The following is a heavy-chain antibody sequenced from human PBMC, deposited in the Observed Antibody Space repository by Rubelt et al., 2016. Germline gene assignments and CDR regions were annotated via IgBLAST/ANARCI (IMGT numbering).Heavy chain of an antibody. CDR1: GFTFSSYA. D-gene: IGHD3-10*01. J-gene: IGHJ6*02. CDR3: ARGSMQAMILSTGMDV. CDR2: ISYDGSKK. Sequence: QVQLVESGGGVVQPGRSLRLSCAASGFTFSSYAMHWVRQAPGKGLEWVAVISYDGSKKYYAASVKVGFTTARENLKKSMSVQRNGQRGGDTAVNYCARGSMQAMILSTGMDVWGQGTTVTVSS. V-gene: IGHV3-30*04.